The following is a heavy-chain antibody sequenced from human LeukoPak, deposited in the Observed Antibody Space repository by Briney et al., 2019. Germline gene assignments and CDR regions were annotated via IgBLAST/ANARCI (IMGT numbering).Heavy chain of an antibody. CDR2: ISGSGGST. J-gene: IGHJ4*02. Sequence: GGSLRLSCAASGFTFSSYAMSWVRHAPGKGLEWVSAISGSGGSTYYADSVKGRFTISRDNSKNTLYLQMNSLRAEDTAVYYCARNYNWNPDYFDYWGQGTLVTVSS. D-gene: IGHD1-20*01. CDR3: ARNYNWNPDYFDY. V-gene: IGHV3-23*01. CDR1: GFTFSSYA.